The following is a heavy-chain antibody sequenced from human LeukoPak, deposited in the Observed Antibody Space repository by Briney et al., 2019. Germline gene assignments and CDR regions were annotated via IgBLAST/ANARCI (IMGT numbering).Heavy chain of an antibody. J-gene: IGHJ4*02. V-gene: IGHV3-7*01. CDR3: ARDQGYSTFDY. D-gene: IGHD4-23*01. CDR1: GFTVSNNY. CDR2: MKEDGGEI. Sequence: GGSLRLSCAASGFTVSNNYMSWARQAPGKGLEWVANMKEDGGEINYVDSVKGRFTISRDNAKNSLFLQMNSLRVDDTAVYYCARDQGYSTFDYWGQGTLVTVSS.